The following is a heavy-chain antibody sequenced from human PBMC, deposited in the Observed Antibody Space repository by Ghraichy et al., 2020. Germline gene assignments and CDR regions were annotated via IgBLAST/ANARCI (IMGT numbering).Heavy chain of an antibody. CDR3: ARDTNYRDNIGYKDVFDI. J-gene: IGHJ3*02. D-gene: IGHD3-22*01. CDR2: IKKDGSQE. Sequence: EWVANIKKDGSQENYVDSVKGRFTISRDNAKNSMYLQMNSLTAEDTALYYCARDTNYRDNIGYKDVFDIWGQGTMVPVTS. V-gene: IGHV3-7*01.